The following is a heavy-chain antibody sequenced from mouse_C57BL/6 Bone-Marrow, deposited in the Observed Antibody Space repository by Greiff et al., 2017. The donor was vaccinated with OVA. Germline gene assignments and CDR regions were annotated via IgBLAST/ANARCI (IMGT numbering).Heavy chain of an antibody. CDR2: ISNGGGST. J-gene: IGHJ2*01. D-gene: IGHD1-1*01. CDR1: GFTFSDYY. Sequence: EVKLVESGGGLVQPGGSLKLSCAASGFTFSDYYMYWVRQTPEKRLEWVAYISNGGGSTYYPDTVKGRFTISRDNAKNTLYLQMSRLKSEDTAMYYCARQEYYGSSSFDYWGQGTTLTVSS. CDR3: ARQEYYGSSSFDY. V-gene: IGHV5-12*01.